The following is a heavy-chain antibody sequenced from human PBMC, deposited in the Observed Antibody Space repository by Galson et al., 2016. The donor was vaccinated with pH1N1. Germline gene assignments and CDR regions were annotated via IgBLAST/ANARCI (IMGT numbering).Heavy chain of an antibody. V-gene: IGHV3-7*01. J-gene: IGHJ1*01. CDR3: VKALEQ. CDR1: GFSFSSYW. CDR2: INQDGSEK. Sequence: SLRLSCAASGFSFSSYWMHWVRQVPGKGLEWVANINQDGSEKYHVDSVRGRFPISRDNARNSVSLQMNSLRAEDTAVYYCVKALEQWGQGTLVIVSS.